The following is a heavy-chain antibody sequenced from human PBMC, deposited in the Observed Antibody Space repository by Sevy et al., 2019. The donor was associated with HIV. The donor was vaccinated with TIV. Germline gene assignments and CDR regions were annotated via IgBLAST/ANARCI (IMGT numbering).Heavy chain of an antibody. CDR2: INHSGST. Sequence: SETLSLTCAVYGGSFSGYYWSWIRQPPGKGLEWIGEINHSGSTNYNPSLKSRVTISVDTSKNQFSLKLSSVTAADTAVYYSARRQLVRGAFDIWGQGTMVTVSS. CDR1: GGSFSGYY. J-gene: IGHJ3*02. V-gene: IGHV4-34*01. CDR3: ARRQLVRGAFDI. D-gene: IGHD6-13*01.